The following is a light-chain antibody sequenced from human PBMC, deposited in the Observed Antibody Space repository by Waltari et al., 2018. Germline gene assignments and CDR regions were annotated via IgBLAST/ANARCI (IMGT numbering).Light chain of an antibody. CDR2: AAS. V-gene: IGKV1-39*01. Sequence: DIQMTQSPSSLSASVGDRVTITCRASQSISSYLNWYQQKPGKAPKLLIYAASSLQSGVPSRFSGSGSGTDFTLTISSLQPEDFATYYCQQYGGFPPYNFGQGTKLEI. J-gene: IGKJ2*01. CDR1: QSISSY. CDR3: QQYGGFPPYN.